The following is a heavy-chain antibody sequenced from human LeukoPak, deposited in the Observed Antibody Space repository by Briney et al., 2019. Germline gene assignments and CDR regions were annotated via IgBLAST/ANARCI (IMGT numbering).Heavy chain of an antibody. CDR3: ARDLSAY. Sequence: SETLSLTCTVSGYSISSGYYWSWIRQPPGKGLEWIGSIYHSGSTYYNPSLKSRVTISVDTSKNQFSLKLSSVTAADTAVYYCARDLSAYWGQGTLVTVSS. V-gene: IGHV4-38-2*02. CDR2: IYHSGST. CDR1: GYSISSGYY. J-gene: IGHJ4*02.